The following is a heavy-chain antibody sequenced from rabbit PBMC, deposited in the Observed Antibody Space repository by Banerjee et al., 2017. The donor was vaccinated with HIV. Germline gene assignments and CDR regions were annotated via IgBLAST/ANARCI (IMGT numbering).Heavy chain of an antibody. J-gene: IGHJ2*01. D-gene: IGHD5-1*01. CDR2: IYTSSGST. CDR1: GFSFSNKYV. V-gene: IGHV1S43*01. Sequence: QSLEESGGDLVKPEGSLTLTCTASGFSFSNKYVMCWVRQAPGKGLELIACIYTSSGSTWYASWVNGRFTITSNTNQNTVDLKMTSLTAADTATYFCARDGSGWGPGTLVTV. CDR3: ARDGSG.